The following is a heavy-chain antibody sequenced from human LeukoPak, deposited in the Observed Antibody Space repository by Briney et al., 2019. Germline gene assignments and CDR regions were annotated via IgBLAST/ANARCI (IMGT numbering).Heavy chain of an antibody. V-gene: IGHV4-34*01. Sequence: PSETLSLTCAVYGGSFSGYYWNWIRQPPGKGLEWIEEINHSGSTNYNPSLKSRVTISVDTSKNQFSLKLSSVTAADTAVYYCARAVTLQLFDYWGQGTLVTVSS. CDR2: INHSGST. D-gene: IGHD1-1*01. CDR3: ARAVTLQLFDY. J-gene: IGHJ4*02. CDR1: GGSFSGYY.